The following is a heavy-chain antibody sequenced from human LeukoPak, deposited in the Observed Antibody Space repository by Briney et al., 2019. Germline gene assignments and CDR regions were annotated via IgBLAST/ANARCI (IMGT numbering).Heavy chain of an antibody. J-gene: IGHJ3*02. D-gene: IGHD6-13*01. CDR2: IYYSGST. CDR1: GGSISSHY. V-gene: IGHV4-59*11. CDR3: ARASSWYPYAFDI. Sequence: SETLSLTCTVSGGSISSHYWSWIRQPPGKGLEWIGYIYYSGSTNYNPSLKSRVTISVDTSKNQFSLKLSSVTAADTAVYYCARASSWYPYAFDIWGQGTMVTVSS.